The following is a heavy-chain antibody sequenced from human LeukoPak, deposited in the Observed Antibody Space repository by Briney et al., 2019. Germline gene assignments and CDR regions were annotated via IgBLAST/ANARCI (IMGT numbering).Heavy chain of an antibody. CDR2: ISAYNGNT. V-gene: IGHV1-18*01. CDR3: ARGVGYGSRWYLDY. D-gene: IGHD6-13*01. J-gene: IGHJ4*02. Sequence: ASVNVSSKASVYTFTSYGISSVRPAPGQGLEWVGWISAYNGNTNYAQKLKSRVTMTTDTSTSTASMELRSVRSDDTAVYYCARGVGYGSRWYLDYWGQGALVAVSS. CDR1: VYTFTSYG.